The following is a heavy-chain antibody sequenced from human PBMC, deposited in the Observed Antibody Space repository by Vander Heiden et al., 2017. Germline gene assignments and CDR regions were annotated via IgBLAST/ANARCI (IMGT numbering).Heavy chain of an antibody. CDR2: MDPKTGKT. Sequence: QVQLVQSGAEVKKHGASVQVSCKASGYTFTDYEINWVRQAAGQGLEWVGWMDPKTGKTGYAQKFQGRVAMTRNTSITTASMELSSLRSEDTAVYYCARYCSSASCYKFDYWGQGTLVTVSS. CDR3: ARYCSSASCYKFDY. D-gene: IGHD2-2*01. CDR1: GYTFTDYE. V-gene: IGHV1-8*01. J-gene: IGHJ4*02.